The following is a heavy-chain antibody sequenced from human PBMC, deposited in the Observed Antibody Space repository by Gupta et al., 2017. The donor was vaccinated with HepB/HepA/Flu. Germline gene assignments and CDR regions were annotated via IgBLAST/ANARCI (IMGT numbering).Heavy chain of an antibody. CDR1: GFTFSSFE. CDR2: INSIGNII. CDR3: ARELRSGWYGVAY. D-gene: IGHD6-19*01. J-gene: IGHJ4*02. V-gene: IGHV3-48*03. Sequence: EVQLVESGGGLVQPGGSLRLSCAASGFTFSSFEMTWVRQAPGKGLEWVSYINSIGNIIYYADSVRGRFTISRDNAKNSLYLQMNSLRAEDTAVYYCARELRSGWYGVAYWGQGTLVTVSS.